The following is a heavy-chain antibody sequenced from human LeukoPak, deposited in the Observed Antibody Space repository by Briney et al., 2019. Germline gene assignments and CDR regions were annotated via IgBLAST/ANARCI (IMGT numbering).Heavy chain of an antibody. J-gene: IGHJ3*02. CDR2: ISGSGGST. V-gene: IGHV3-23*01. Sequence: GGSLRLSCAASGFTFSSYAMSWVRQAPGKGLEWVSAISGSGGSTYYADSVKGRFTISRDNSKNTLYLQMNRLRAEDTAVYYCARQGYCSSTSCLDAFDIWGQGTMVTVSS. D-gene: IGHD2-2*01. CDR1: GFTFSSYA. CDR3: ARQGYCSSTSCLDAFDI.